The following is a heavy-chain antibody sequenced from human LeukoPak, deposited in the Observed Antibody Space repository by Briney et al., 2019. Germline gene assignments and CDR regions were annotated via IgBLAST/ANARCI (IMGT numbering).Heavy chain of an antibody. Sequence: GESLKISCKGSGYSFTSYWIGWVRQMPGKGLEWMGIIYPGDSDTRYSPSFQGQVTISADKSISTAYLQWSSLKASDTAMYYCARHFYYDSSGYYGDNSFDIWGQGTMVTVSS. J-gene: IGHJ3*02. V-gene: IGHV5-51*01. CDR3: ARHFYYDSSGYYGDNSFDI. D-gene: IGHD3-22*01. CDR1: GYSFTSYW. CDR2: IYPGDSDT.